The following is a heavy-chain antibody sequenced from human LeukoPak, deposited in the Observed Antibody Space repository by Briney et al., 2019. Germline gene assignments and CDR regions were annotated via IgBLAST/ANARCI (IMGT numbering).Heavy chain of an antibody. J-gene: IGHJ6*03. Sequence: SETLSLTCTVSGGSISSYYWSWIRQPPGKGLEWIGYIYYSGSTDYNPSLKSRVTISVDTSKNQFSLKLSSVTAADTAVYYCARVREGYYYYMDVWGKGTTVTVSS. CDR1: GGSISSYY. D-gene: IGHD1-26*01. CDR2: IYYSGST. V-gene: IGHV4-59*01. CDR3: ARVREGYYYYMDV.